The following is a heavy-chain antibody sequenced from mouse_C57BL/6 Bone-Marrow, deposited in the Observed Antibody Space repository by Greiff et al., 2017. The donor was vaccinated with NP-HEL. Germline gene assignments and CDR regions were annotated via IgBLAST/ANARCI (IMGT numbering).Heavy chain of an antibody. D-gene: IGHD3-2*02. V-gene: IGHV1-76*01. Sequence: VQLQQSGAELVRPGASVKLSCKASGYTFTDYYINWVKQRPGQGLEWIARIYPGSGNTYYNEKFKGKATLTAEKSSSTAYMQLSSLTSEDSAVYFCARPQTAQAIMDYWGQGTSVTVS. CDR3: ARPQTAQAIMDY. J-gene: IGHJ4*01. CDR1: GYTFTDYY. CDR2: IYPGSGNT.